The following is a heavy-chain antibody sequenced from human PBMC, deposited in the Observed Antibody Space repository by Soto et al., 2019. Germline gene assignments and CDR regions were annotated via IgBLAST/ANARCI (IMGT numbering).Heavy chain of an antibody. Sequence: ASVKVSCKASGYTFTSYGISWVRQTPGQGLAWMGWISAYNGNPNYAQKPQGRVTMTTDTSTSTAYMELRSRRSDDTAVYYCARVGTYYYDSSCYYYAYLGQGTRVTGSS. CDR3: ARVGTYYYDSSCYYYAY. J-gene: IGHJ4*02. V-gene: IGHV1-18*01. D-gene: IGHD3-22*01. CDR2: ISAYNGNP. CDR1: GYTFTSYG.